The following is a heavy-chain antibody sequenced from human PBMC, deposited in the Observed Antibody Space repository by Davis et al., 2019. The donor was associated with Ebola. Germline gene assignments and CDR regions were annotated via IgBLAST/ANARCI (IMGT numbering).Heavy chain of an antibody. J-gene: IGHJ5*02. CDR3: ARAARVGAARRNWFDP. V-gene: IGHV1-2*06. Sequence: AASVKVSCKASGYTFTNYYMHWVRQAPGQGLEWMGRINPKSDVTTYAQKFQGRVTMTRDTSINTAYMELSRLRSDDTAVYYCARAARVGAARRNWFDPWGQGTLVTVSS. D-gene: IGHD6-13*01. CDR1: GYTFTNYY. CDR2: INPKSDVT.